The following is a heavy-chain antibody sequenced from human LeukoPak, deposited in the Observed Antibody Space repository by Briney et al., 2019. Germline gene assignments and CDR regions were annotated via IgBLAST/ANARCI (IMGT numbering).Heavy chain of an antibody. CDR3: ARGDYGDSDY. D-gene: IGHD4-17*01. CDR1: GGPISSFY. Sequence: SETLSLTCTVSGGPISSFYWSWIRQSPRQGLERIGYNYYSGSANYNHYLKIRVTISVDASKNQYSLQLSPVTVAAAAVSFCARGDYGDSDYWGQGILVSVSS. J-gene: IGHJ4*02. V-gene: IGHV4-59*01. CDR2: NYYSGSA.